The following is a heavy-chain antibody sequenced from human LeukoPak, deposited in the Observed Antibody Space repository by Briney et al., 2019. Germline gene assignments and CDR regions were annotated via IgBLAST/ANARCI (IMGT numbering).Heavy chain of an antibody. V-gene: IGHV4-39*01. CDR3: ARLGRMVRGVIHNFDY. D-gene: IGHD3-10*01. J-gene: IGHJ4*02. CDR2: IYYSGST. CDR1: GGSISSSSYY. Sequence: PSETLSLTCTVSGGSISSSSYYWGWIRQPPGKGLEWIGSIYYSGSTYYNPSLKSRVTISVDTSKNQFSLKLSSVTAADTAVYYCARLGRMVRGVIHNFDYWGQGTLATVSS.